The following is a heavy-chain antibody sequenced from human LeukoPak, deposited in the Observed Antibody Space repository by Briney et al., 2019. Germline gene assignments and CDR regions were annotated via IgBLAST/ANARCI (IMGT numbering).Heavy chain of an antibody. V-gene: IGHV3-23*01. J-gene: IGHJ4*02. D-gene: IGHD1-26*01. CDR1: GFTFSSYG. CDR3: AKDRVIVGATDVAGFDY. CDR2: ISGSGGST. Sequence: GGSLRLSCAASGFTFSSYGMSWVRQAPGKGLEWVSAISGSGGSTYYADSVKGRFTISRDNSKNTLYLQMNSLRAEDTAVYYCAKDRVIVGATDVAGFDYWGQGTLVTVSS.